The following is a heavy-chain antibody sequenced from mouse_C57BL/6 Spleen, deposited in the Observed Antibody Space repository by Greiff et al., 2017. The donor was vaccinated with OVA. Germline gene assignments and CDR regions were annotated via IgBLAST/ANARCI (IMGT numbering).Heavy chain of an antibody. J-gene: IGHJ4*01. CDR1: GYTLTSYW. V-gene: IGHV1-50*01. D-gene: IGHD3-3*01. CDR3: ARGDEDYYYAMDY. Sequence: QVQLQQPGAELVKPGASVKLSCKASGYTLTSYWMQWVKQRPGQGLEWIGEIDPSDSYTNYNQKFKGKATLTVDTSSSTAYMQLSSLTSEDSAVYYCARGDEDYYYAMDYWGQGTSVTVSS. CDR2: IDPSDSYT.